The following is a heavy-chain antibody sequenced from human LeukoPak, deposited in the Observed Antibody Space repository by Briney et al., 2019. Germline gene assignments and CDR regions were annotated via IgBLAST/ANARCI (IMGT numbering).Heavy chain of an antibody. J-gene: IGHJ3*02. CDR1: GYSFTNYN. D-gene: IGHD5-24*01. CDR2: IKPSGGDT. CDR3: ARVRDGYNDAYDI. Sequence: ASVTVSCKTSGYSFTNYNLHWVRQAPGQRLEGMGLIKPSGGDTNYAQKFQGRVFMTRDTSTSTVYLELSSLKAEDTAVYYCARVRDGYNDAYDIWGQGTVVTVSS. V-gene: IGHV1-46*01.